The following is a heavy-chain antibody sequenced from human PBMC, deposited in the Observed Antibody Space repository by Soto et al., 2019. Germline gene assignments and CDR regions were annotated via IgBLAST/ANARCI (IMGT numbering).Heavy chain of an antibody. D-gene: IGHD3-3*01. CDR2: FDPEDGET. V-gene: IGHV1-24*01. J-gene: IGHJ4*02. CDR1: GYTLTELS. Sequence: QVQLVQSGTEVKKPGASVKVSCTVSGYTLTELSMHWVRQAPGKGLEWMGGFDPEDGETIYAQKFQGRVTMTEDTSTDTVYMELSSLRSEDTAVYYCTTGQRPLRFLEWLSRYYFDFCGQGTLVTVSS. CDR3: TTGQRPLRFLEWLSRYYFDF.